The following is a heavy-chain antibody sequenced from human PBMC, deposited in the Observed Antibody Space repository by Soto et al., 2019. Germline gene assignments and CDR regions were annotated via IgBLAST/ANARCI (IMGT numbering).Heavy chain of an antibody. CDR1: GYTLTELS. CDR2: FDPEDGET. J-gene: IGHJ6*03. V-gene: IGHV1-24*01. D-gene: IGHD6-6*01. Sequence: QVQLVQSGAEVKKPGASVKVSCKVSGYTLTELSMHWVRQAPGKGLEWMGGFDPEDGETIYAQKFQGRVTMTEDTSTDTAYMGLSSLRSEDTAVYYCATVSIAARPAYYYYYMDVWGKGTTVTVSS. CDR3: ATVSIAARPAYYYYYMDV.